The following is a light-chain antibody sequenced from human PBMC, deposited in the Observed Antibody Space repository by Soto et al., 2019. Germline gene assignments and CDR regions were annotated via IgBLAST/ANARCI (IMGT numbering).Light chain of an antibody. CDR3: ETWDNNSWV. CDR1: SGHSSYI. V-gene: IGLV4-60*02. Sequence: LVLTQSPSASASLGSSVKLTCTLSSGHSSYIIAWHQQQPGKAPRFLMKVEGSGSFNKGSGVPDRFSGYRSGADRYLTISNLQFEDEADYYCETWDNNSWVFGGGTKLTVL. J-gene: IGLJ3*02. CDR2: VEGSGSF.